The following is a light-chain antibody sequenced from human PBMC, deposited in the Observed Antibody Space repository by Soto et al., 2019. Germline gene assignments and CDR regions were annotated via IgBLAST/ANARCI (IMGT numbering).Light chain of an antibody. V-gene: IGLV2-8*01. J-gene: IGLJ2*01. CDR2: EVY. CDR3: SAYAGSSTWV. Sequence: QSAPTQPPSASGSPGQSVTFSCTGTSSDVGGYNYVSWYQQYPGKAPKLMIYEVYKRHSGVPDRFSGFKSGNTASLTVSGLQPEDEADYYCSAYAGSSTWVFGGGNKLTVL. CDR1: SSDVGGYNY.